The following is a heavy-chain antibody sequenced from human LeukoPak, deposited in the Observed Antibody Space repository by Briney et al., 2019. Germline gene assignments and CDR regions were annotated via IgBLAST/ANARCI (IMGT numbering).Heavy chain of an antibody. Sequence: PGGSPRLSCAASGFTFSSYGMHWVRHAPGKGLEWVAVISYDVSNKYYADSVKGRFTISRDNSKNTLYLQMNSLRAEDTAVYYCAKDNSRGRSIYFDYWGQGTLVTVSS. CDR3: AKDNSRGRSIYFDY. CDR2: ISYDVSNK. V-gene: IGHV3-30*18. D-gene: IGHD6-19*01. J-gene: IGHJ4*02. CDR1: GFTFSSYG.